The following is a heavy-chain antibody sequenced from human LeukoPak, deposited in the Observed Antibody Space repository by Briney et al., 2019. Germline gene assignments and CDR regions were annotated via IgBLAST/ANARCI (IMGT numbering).Heavy chain of an antibody. Sequence: GGSLTLSCAASGFTFSSYSMNWVRQAPGKGLEWVSSISSSSSYIYYADSVKGRFTISRDNAKNSLYLQVNSLRAEDTAVYYCARAPRYYDILTGYSMQDAFDIWGQGTMVTVSS. CDR3: ARAPRYYDILTGYSMQDAFDI. J-gene: IGHJ3*02. CDR2: ISSSSSYI. CDR1: GFTFSSYS. D-gene: IGHD3-9*01. V-gene: IGHV3-21*01.